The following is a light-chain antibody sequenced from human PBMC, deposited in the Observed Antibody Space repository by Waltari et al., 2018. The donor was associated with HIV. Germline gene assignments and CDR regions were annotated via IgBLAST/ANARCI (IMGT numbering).Light chain of an antibody. V-gene: IGLV2-8*01. CDR1: SSDVGGYDY. CDR3: SSYAGRNTLL. J-gene: IGLJ2*01. Sequence: QSALTQPPSASGSPGPSVTLSCPGPSSDVGGYDYVPWYQQHPGKAPKLMISEVNKRPSGVPDRFSGSRSGNTASLTVSGLQAEDEAHYYCSSYAGRNTLLFGGGTKLTVL. CDR2: EVN.